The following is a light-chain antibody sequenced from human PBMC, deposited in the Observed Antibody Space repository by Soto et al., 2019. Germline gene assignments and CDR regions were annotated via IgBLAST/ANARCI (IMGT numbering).Light chain of an antibody. V-gene: IGKV3-20*01. CDR3: QQYGSSPFT. CDR2: GAS. CDR1: QSVTSSY. Sequence: EIVLTQSPGTLSLSPGERAPLSCRASQSVTSSYLAWYQQKPGQAPRLLLYGASSRATGIPDRFSGSGSGTDFTLTISRLEPEDFAVYYCQQYGSSPFTFGPGTKVDIK. J-gene: IGKJ3*01.